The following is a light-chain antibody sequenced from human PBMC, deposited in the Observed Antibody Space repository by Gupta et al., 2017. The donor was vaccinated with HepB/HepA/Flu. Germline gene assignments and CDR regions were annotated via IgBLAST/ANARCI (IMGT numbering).Light chain of an antibody. J-gene: IGKJ2*01. V-gene: IGKV4-1*01. Sequence: DIVITQSPASLAVSLGERAIINCTSSQSLFYSSNNKNYLAWYQPKPGQPPKVLIYWASTRESGVPDRFSGSGSGTYFTLTISSLQAEDVAVYYCQQYYRTPPYTFGQGTKLEIK. CDR2: WAS. CDR3: QQYYRTPPYT. CDR1: QSLFYSSNNKNY.